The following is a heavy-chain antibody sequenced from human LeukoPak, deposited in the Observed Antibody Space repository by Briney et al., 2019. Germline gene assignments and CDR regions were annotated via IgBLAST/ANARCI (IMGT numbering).Heavy chain of an antibody. J-gene: IGHJ4*02. V-gene: IGHV1-2*06. D-gene: IGHD3-22*01. CDR3: HYYDSSGYYQFDY. CDR2: INPSSGAT. CDR1: GYTFTVYF. Sequence: ASVKVSCKASGYTFTVYFIHWVRQAPGQGLEWMGRINPSSGATDYAQKFQGRVTMTRDTSISTAYMELSRLRSDDTAVYYCHYYDSSGYYQFDYWGQGTLVTVSS.